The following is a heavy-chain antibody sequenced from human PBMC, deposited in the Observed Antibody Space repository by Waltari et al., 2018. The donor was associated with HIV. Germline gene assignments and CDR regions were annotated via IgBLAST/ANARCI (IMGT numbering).Heavy chain of an antibody. V-gene: IGHV3-21*01. Sequence: EVQLVESGGGLVKPGGSLRLSCAASGFTFSSYSMNWVRQAPGKGLEWVSSISSSSSYIYYADSVKGRFTISRDNAKNSLYLQMNSLRAEDTAVYYCARTANLHGYCSSTSCYAPRPFDYWGQGTLVTVSS. J-gene: IGHJ4*02. D-gene: IGHD2-2*01. CDR1: GFTFSSYS. CDR3: ARTANLHGYCSSTSCYAPRPFDY. CDR2: ISSSSSYI.